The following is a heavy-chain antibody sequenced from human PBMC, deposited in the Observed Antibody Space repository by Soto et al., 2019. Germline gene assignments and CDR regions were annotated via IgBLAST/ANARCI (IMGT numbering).Heavy chain of an antibody. CDR3: ARRLGYSYGLGAFDY. CDR1: GGSFSGYY. D-gene: IGHD5-18*01. V-gene: IGHV4-34*01. Sequence: QVQLQQWGAGLLKPSETLSLTCAVYGGSFSGYYWSWIRQPPGKGLEWIGEINHSGSTNYNPSLKSRVTISVDTSKNQFSLKLSSVTAADTAVYYCARRLGYSYGLGAFDYWGQGTLLTVSS. CDR2: INHSGST. J-gene: IGHJ4*02.